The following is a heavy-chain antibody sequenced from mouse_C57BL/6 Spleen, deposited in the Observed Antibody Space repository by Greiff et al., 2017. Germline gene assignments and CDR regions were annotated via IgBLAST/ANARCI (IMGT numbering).Heavy chain of an antibody. CDR1: GFNIKDYY. Sequence: EVQLQQSGAELVRPGASVKLSCTASGFNIKDYYMHWVKQRPEQGLEWIGRIDPEDGDTEYAPKFQGKATMTAYTSSNTAYLQLSSLTSEDTAVYYCTTDGSSYFWYFDVWGTGTTVTVSS. CDR2: IDPEDGDT. D-gene: IGHD1-1*01. J-gene: IGHJ1*03. V-gene: IGHV14-1*01. CDR3: TTDGSSYFWYFDV.